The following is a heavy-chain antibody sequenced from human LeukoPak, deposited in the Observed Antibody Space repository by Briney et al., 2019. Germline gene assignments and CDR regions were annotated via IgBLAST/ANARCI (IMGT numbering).Heavy chain of an antibody. J-gene: IGHJ6*02. CDR1: GFTFSSYS. Sequence: PGGSLRLSCAASGFTFSSYSMNWVRQAPGKGLEWVSGISASGGSTYYADSVKGRFTISRDNAKNTLYLQMNSLRAEDTAIYYCARSNDGMDIWGQGTTVTVSS. CDR2: ISASGGST. CDR3: ARSNDGMDI. V-gene: IGHV3-23*01.